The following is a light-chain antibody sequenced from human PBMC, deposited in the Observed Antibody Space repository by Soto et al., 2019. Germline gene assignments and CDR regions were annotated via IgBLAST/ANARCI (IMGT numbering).Light chain of an antibody. CDR1: QSISIY. Sequence: EIVLTQSPATLSLSPGERATLSCRASQSISIYLAWYQQKPGQAPRLLIYGASSRATGIPDRFSGSGSGTDFTLTISRLEPEDFAVHYCQQYGSSPITFGQGTRLEI. J-gene: IGKJ5*01. CDR2: GAS. CDR3: QQYGSSPIT. V-gene: IGKV3-20*01.